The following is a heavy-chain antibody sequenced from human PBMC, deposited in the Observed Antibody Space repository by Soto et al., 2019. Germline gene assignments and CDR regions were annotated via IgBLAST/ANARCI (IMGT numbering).Heavy chain of an antibody. V-gene: IGHV3-23*01. J-gene: IGHJ4*02. D-gene: IGHD1-26*01. CDR3: ARRGSGNYYDY. CDR1: GFTFSSFA. Sequence: EVQLLESGGGLVQPGGSLRLSCAASGFTFSSFAMRWVRQAPGKGLEWVSSSSGSGDSAYYADSVKGRFTISRDNSKSTLYLQMNSLRAEDTAVYYCARRGSGNYYDYWGQGTLVTVSS. CDR2: SSGSGDSA.